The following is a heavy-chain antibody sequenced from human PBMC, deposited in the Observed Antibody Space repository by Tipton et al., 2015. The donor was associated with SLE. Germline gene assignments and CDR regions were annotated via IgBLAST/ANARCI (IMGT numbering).Heavy chain of an antibody. CDR2: IYYSGST. J-gene: IGHJ3*02. D-gene: IGHD2-15*01. Sequence: TLSLTCTVSGGSISSYYWSWIRQPPGKGLEWIGYIYYSGSTNYNPSLKSRVTISVDTSKNQFSLKLSSVTAADTAVYYCARGRYCNGESCYTGDAFNIWGQGTMVTVSS. CDR1: GGSISSYY. CDR3: ARGRYCNGESCYTGDAFNI. V-gene: IGHV4-59*01.